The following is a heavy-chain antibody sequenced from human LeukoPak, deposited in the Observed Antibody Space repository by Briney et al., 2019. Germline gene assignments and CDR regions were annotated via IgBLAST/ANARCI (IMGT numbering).Heavy chain of an antibody. CDR3: AREGRGWLQFLVY. V-gene: IGHV4-30-4*01. CDR1: GGSISSGDYY. Sequence: SQTLSLTCTVSGGSISSGDYYWRWIRQPPGKGLEWIGYIYYSGSTYYNPSLKSRVTISVDTSKNQFSLKLSSVTAADTAVYYCAREGRGWLQFLVYWGQGTLVTVSS. D-gene: IGHD5-24*01. J-gene: IGHJ4*02. CDR2: IYYSGST.